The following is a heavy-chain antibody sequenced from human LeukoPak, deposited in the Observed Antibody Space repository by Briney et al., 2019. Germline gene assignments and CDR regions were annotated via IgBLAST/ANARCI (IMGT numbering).Heavy chain of an antibody. CDR3: ARERRIAAGVVDY. V-gene: IGHV4-30-4*01. Sequence: SETLSLTRTVSGGSISSGDYYWRWIRQPPGKGLEWIGYIYYSGSTYYNPSLKSRVTISVDTSKNQFSLKLSSVTAADTAVYYCARERRIAAGVVDYWGQGTLVTVSS. CDR1: GGSISSGDYY. CDR2: IYYSGST. D-gene: IGHD6-13*01. J-gene: IGHJ4*02.